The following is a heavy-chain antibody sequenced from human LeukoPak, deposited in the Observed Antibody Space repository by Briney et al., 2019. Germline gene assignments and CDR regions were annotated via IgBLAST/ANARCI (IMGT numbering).Heavy chain of an antibody. CDR1: GFTFSSYS. CDR2: ISSSSSTI. Sequence: GGSLRLSCAASGFTFSSYSMNWVRQAPGKGLEWVSYISSSSSTIYYADSVKGRFTISRDNAKNSLYLQMNSLRAEDTAVYYCARAATLWFGENWGAFDIWGQGTMVTVSS. V-gene: IGHV3-48*01. CDR3: ARAATLWFGENWGAFDI. J-gene: IGHJ3*02. D-gene: IGHD3-10*01.